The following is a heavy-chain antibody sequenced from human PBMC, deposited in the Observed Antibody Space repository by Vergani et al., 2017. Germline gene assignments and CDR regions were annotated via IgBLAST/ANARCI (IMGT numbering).Heavy chain of an antibody. CDR2: IYTSGST. J-gene: IGHJ3*02. CDR3: ARDIKNNWNDGVDI. Sequence: QVQLQESGPGLVKPSQTLSLTCTVSGGSISSGSYYWSWIRQPAGKGLEWIGRIYTSGSTNYNPSLKSRVTISVDTSKNQFSLKLSSVTAADTAVYYCARDIKNNWNDGVDILGQGTMVTVSS. D-gene: IGHD1-1*01. V-gene: IGHV4-61*02. CDR1: GGSISSGSYY.